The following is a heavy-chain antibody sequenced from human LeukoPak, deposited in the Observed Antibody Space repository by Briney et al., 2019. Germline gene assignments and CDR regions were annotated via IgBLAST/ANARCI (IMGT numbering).Heavy chain of an antibody. CDR3: ARDNVARIAAAGTFEY. Sequence: GGSPRLSCAASGFTFSNYAIHWVRQAPGKGLEWVAVISYDGSNKDHADSVKGRFTISRDNSKNTLFLQMNSLRAEDTAVYYCARDNVARIAAAGTFEYWGQGALVTVSS. J-gene: IGHJ4*02. CDR2: ISYDGSNK. D-gene: IGHD6-13*01. V-gene: IGHV3-30*04. CDR1: GFTFSNYA.